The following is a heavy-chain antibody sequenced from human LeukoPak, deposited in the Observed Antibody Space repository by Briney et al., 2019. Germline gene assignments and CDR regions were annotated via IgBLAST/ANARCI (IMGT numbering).Heavy chain of an antibody. CDR1: GVSIRSYY. D-gene: IGHD3-22*01. CDR3: ACLTTADAFDI. J-gene: IGHJ3*02. Sequence: AETLSLTRIVSGVSIRSYYWSWIRQPPGKGLEWSGYIYYSGSTNYNPSLKSRVTISVDTSKNQFSLKLSSVTAADTAVYYCACLTTADAFDIWGQGTMVTVSS. V-gene: IGHV4-59*01. CDR2: IYYSGST.